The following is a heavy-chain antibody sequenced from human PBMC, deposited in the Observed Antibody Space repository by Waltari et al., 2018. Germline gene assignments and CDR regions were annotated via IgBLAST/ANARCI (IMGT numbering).Heavy chain of an antibody. CDR2: ISGSGGST. Sequence: VQLLESGGGLVQSGGSLGLSCAASGFTFRTYAWTGVRQAPGKGVEWVSVISGSGGSTDYADSVKGRFTISRDNSKNTLYLQMNNLRVEDTAVYYCASSLYGDYTQIWGRVFDYWGQGTLVTVSS. V-gene: IGHV3-23*01. CDR3: ASSLYGDYTQIWGRVFDY. J-gene: IGHJ4*02. CDR1: GFTFRTYA. D-gene: IGHD4-17*01.